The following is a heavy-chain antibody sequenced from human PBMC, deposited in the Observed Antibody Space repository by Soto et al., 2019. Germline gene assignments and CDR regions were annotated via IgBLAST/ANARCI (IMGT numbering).Heavy chain of an antibody. D-gene: IGHD2-21*02. V-gene: IGHV4-4*07. CDR2: VFSSVSA. CDR1: GVSVRSYT. J-gene: IGHJ4*02. CDR3: ARDGMTTGDT. Sequence: SEALSLTCIVSGVSVRSYTWSWVRQPANKGLEWIGRVFSSVSATYNPSLKSRVSISMDTPENRISLKLDSVTAADAGVYFCARDGMTTGDTWGPGTLVTVS.